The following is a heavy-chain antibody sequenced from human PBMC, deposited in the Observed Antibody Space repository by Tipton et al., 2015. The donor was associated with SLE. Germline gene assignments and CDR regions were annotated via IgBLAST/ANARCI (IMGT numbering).Heavy chain of an antibody. Sequence: GLVKPSETLSLTCTVSGGSISCYSWSWIRQPPGKGLEWIGYIFHSGSTYYNPSLKSRVTISVDTSKNQFSLKLSSVTAADTAVYYCARLYFDWYFDLWGRGTLVTVSS. CDR1: GGSISCYS. CDR2: IFHSGST. J-gene: IGHJ2*01. D-gene: IGHD2/OR15-2a*01. CDR3: ARLYFDWYFDL. V-gene: IGHV4-59*04.